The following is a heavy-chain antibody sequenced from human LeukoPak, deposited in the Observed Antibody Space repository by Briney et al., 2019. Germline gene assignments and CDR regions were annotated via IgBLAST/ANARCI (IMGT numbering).Heavy chain of an antibody. Sequence: SETLSFNCTVSGGSISFVDYFWRWIRQPPGKGLVWIGYIYYSGSTYYNPSLKSRVTISVDKSKNQFSLSLSSVTAAGRSCFCCARVLKLSTLFDPGGEGTLLTLPS. CDR3: ARVLKLSTLFDP. J-gene: IGHJ5*02. V-gene: IGHV4-30-4*01. D-gene: IGHD5-24*01. CDR2: IYYSGST. CDR1: GGSISFVDYF.